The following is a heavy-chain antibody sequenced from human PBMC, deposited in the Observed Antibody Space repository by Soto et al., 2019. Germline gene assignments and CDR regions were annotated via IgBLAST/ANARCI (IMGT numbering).Heavy chain of an antibody. CDR3: ARDLSSSWYDY. V-gene: IGHV4-39*01. CDR2: IYYSGST. J-gene: IGHJ4*02. CDR1: GGSISSSSYY. D-gene: IGHD6-13*01. Sequence: QLQLQESGPGLVKPSETLSLTCTVSGGSISSSSYYWGWIRQPPGKGLEWIGSIYYSGSTSYNPSLKSRGTISVDTSKNQFSLKLSSVTAADTAVYYCARDLSSSWYDYWGQGTLVTVSS.